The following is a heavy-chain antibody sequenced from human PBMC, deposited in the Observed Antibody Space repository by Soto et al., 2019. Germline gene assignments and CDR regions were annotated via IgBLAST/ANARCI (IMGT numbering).Heavy chain of an antibody. CDR3: TRDSGSYFSLSYYYGMDV. V-gene: IGHV3-49*04. J-gene: IGHJ6*02. D-gene: IGHD1-26*01. CDR1: GFTFGDYA. CDR2: IRSKAYGGTT. Sequence: GGSLRLSCTASGFTFGDYAMSWVRQSPGKGLEWVGFIRSKAYGGTTEYAASVKGRFTISRDDSKSIAYLQMNSLKTEDTAVYYCTRDSGSYFSLSYYYGMDVWGQGTTVTVSS.